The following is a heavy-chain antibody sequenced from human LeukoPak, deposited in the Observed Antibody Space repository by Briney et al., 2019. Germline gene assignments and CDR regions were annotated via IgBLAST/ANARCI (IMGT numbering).Heavy chain of an antibody. CDR2: IWYDGTSK. J-gene: IGHJ4*02. Sequence: HPGGSLRLSCAASGFSLSAYGVHWVRQAPGKGLEWVAVIWYDGTSKDYADSVKGRFTFSRDNSKNTLYLQMNSLRAEDTAVYYCALSEMATSPFDYWGQGTLVTVSS. CDR1: GFSLSAYG. CDR3: ALSEMATSPFDY. V-gene: IGHV3-33*01. D-gene: IGHD5-24*01.